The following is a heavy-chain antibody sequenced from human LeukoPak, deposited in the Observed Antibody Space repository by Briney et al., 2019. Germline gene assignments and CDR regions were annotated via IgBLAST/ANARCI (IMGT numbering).Heavy chain of an antibody. CDR2: IYPGDSDT. D-gene: IGHD2-2*01. J-gene: IGHJ3*02. Sequence: GESLKISCKGSGYSFTSYWIGWVRQMPGKGLEWMGIIYPGDSDTRYSPSFQGQVTISADKSISTAYLQWSSLKASDTAMYYCARLGGDIVVVPAAPPGAFDIWGQGTMVTVSS. V-gene: IGHV5-51*01. CDR3: ARLGGDIVVVPAAPPGAFDI. CDR1: GYSFTSYW.